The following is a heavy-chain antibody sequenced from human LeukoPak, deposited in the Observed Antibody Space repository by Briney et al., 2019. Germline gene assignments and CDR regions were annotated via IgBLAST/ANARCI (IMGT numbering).Heavy chain of an antibody. J-gene: IGHJ4*02. D-gene: IGHD6-19*01. V-gene: IGHV3-30*04. Sequence: GRSLRLSCAASGFTFSSYAMHWVRQAPGRGLEWVAVISYDGSNKYYADSVKGRFTISRDNSKNTLYLQMNSLRADDTGVYYCARGRGLGEFAVASFDSWGQGTLVTVSS. CDR1: GFTFSSYA. CDR3: ARGRGLGEFAVASFDS. CDR2: ISYDGSNK.